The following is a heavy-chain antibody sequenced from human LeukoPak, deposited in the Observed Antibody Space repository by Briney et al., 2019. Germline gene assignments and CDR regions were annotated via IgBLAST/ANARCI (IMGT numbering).Heavy chain of an antibody. J-gene: IGHJ4*02. CDR1: GFTFSSYG. CDR3: AKLPAYCSSTSCSVDY. Sequence: GGSLRLSCAASGFTFSSYGMHWVRQAPGKGLEWVAFIRYDGSNKYYADSVKGRFTISRDNSKNTLYLQMNSLRAEDTAVNYCAKLPAYCSSTSCSVDYWGQGTLVTVSS. V-gene: IGHV3-30*02. D-gene: IGHD2-2*01. CDR2: IRYDGSNK.